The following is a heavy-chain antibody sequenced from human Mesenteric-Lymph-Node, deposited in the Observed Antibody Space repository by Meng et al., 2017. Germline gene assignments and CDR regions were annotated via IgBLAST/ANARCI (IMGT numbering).Heavy chain of an antibody. V-gene: IGHV3-66*01. Sequence: GESLKISCAASGFSFSSYPMSWVRQAPGKGLEWVSVIYSGGSTYYADSVKGRFTISRDNAKNSLYLQMNSLRAEDTAVYYCARDSSSWYEGWFDPWGQGTLVTVSS. CDR1: GFSFSSYP. CDR2: IYSGGST. CDR3: ARDSSSWYEGWFDP. J-gene: IGHJ5*02. D-gene: IGHD6-13*01.